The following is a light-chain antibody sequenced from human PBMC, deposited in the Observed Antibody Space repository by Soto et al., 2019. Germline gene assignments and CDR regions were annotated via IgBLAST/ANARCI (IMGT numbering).Light chain of an antibody. J-gene: IGKJ5*01. V-gene: IGKV3-11*01. CDR3: QQRSNWPPRIT. CDR1: QSVSSY. CDR2: DAS. Sequence: EIVLTQSPATLSLSPGERATLSCRASQSVSSYLAWYQQQPGQAPRLLIYDASNRATGIPARFSGSGSGTAFTLTISSLKPEDFAVYYCQQRSNWPPRITFGPGTRLEIK.